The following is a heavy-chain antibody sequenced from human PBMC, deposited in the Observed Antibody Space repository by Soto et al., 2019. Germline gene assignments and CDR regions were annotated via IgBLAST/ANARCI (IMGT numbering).Heavy chain of an antibody. J-gene: IGHJ3*01. CDR1: GGTFSSYT. V-gene: IGHV1-69*02. CDR2: IIPILGIA. Sequence: ASVKVSCKASGGTFSSYTISWVRQAPGQGLEWMGRIIPILGIANYAQKFQGRVTITADKSTSTAYMELSSLRSEDTAVYYCGSTETSLWFRELEQMAFELWGQGTMVTV. D-gene: IGHD3-10*01. CDR3: GSTETSLWFRELEQMAFEL.